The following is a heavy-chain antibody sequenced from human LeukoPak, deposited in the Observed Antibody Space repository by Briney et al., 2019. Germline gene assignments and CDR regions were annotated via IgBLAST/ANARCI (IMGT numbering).Heavy chain of an antibody. CDR3: ARAIVGTTTRIVEVWDY. J-gene: IGHJ4*02. CDR1: DLTAGTNS. CDR2: IYSSGST. V-gene: IGHV3-53*01. Sequence: GGSLKFSCAPPDLTAGTNSMSWVRQAPGKGLNWVSVIYSSGSTYYSDSVKGRFTISRDNSKNTLYLQMNSLRAEDTAVYYCARAIVGTTTRIVEVWDYWGQGTLVTVSS. D-gene: IGHD1-26*01.